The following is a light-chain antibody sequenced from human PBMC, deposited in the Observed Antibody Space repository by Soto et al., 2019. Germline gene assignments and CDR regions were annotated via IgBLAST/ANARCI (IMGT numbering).Light chain of an antibody. V-gene: IGKV3-15*01. CDR3: QQYDHWPFT. CDR2: GAS. Sequence: EIVMTQSPATLSVSPGERATLSCRASQSVSGNLAWYQQKPGQAPRLLIYGASTRATGLPARFSGSGSGTEFTPTISSLQSEDFAFYYCQQYDHWPFTFGPGTKVDIK. CDR1: QSVSGN. J-gene: IGKJ3*01.